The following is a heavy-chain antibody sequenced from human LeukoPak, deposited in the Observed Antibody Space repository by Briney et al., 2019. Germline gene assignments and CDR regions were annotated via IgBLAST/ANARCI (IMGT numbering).Heavy chain of an antibody. CDR3: GKTRRGGTEYADFDH. V-gene: IGHV3-43*02. D-gene: IGHD1-26*01. Sequence: GGSLRLSCAASGFTFDDYGMHWVRQAPGKGLEWVSLIWEDGRTTYYVDSVKGRFAISRDNSKKSLYLQINGLRTEDTALYYCGKTRRGGTEYADFDHGGQGALVTVSS. CDR1: GFTFDDYG. CDR2: IWEDGRTT. J-gene: IGHJ4*02.